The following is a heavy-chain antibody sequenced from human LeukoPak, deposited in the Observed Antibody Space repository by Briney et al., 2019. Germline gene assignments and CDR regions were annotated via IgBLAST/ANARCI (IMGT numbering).Heavy chain of an antibody. CDR2: IYHTGST. D-gene: IGHD2-15*01. J-gene: IGHJ3*02. V-gene: IGHV4-59*02. CDR1: GGSVSDYY. Sequence: SETLSLTCTISGGSVSDYYWSWIRQSPGKGLEWIGYIYHTGSTSYSPSLKSRVTISVDTSKNQFSLKLSSVTAADTAVYYCARDQWYGTDAFDIWGQGTMVTVSS. CDR3: ARDQWYGTDAFDI.